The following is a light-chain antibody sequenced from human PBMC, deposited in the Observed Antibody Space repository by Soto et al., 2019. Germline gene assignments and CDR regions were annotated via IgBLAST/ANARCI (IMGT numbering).Light chain of an antibody. CDR1: QSISSW. CDR2: DAS. CDR3: QQYNRYSPT. J-gene: IGKJ1*01. V-gene: IGKV1-5*01. Sequence: DIQMTQSPSTLSAYVGDRVTITCRASQSISSWLAWYQQKPGTAPKLLIYDASSLESGVPSRFSGSGSGTEFTLTICSLQPDDFATYYCQQYNRYSPTFGQGTKVQI.